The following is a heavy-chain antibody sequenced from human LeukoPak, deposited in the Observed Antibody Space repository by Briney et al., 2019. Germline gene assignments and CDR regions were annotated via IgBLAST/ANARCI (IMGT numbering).Heavy chain of an antibody. CDR1: GFTFSSYA. CDR3: VKETYSSSFFDY. J-gene: IGHJ4*02. D-gene: IGHD6-13*01. V-gene: IGHV3-23*01. Sequence: PGGSLRLSCAVSGFTFSSYAMSWVRQAPGKGLEWVSGISGSGGSTYYADSVKGRFTISRDNSKNTLYLQVNSLGAEDTAVYYCVKETYSSSFFDYWGQGALVTVSS. CDR2: ISGSGGST.